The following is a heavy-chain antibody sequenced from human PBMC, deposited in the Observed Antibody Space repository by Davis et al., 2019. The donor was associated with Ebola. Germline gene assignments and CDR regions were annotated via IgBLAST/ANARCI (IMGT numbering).Heavy chain of an antibody. J-gene: IGHJ4*02. CDR1: GESFTGYS. CDR3: ARGRDYIWGSYRFVY. D-gene: IGHD3-16*02. CDR2: INDSERT. Sequence: MPSETLSLTCAVVGESFTGYSWTWIRQSPGKGLEWIGEINDSERTKYNPSLKSRVTISVDTSKNQFSLKLSSVTAADTAVYYCARGRDYIWGSYRFVYWGQGTLVTVSS. V-gene: IGHV4-34*01.